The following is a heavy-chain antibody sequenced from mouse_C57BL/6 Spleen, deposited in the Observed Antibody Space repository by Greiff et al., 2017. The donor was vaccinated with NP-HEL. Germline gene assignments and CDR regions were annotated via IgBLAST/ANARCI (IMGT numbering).Heavy chain of an antibody. CDR1: GYTFTDYE. J-gene: IGHJ3*01. CDR3: TKIYYGNWAWFAY. CDR2: IDPETGGT. Sequence: QVQLQQPGAELVRPGASVTLSCKASGYTFTDYEMHWVKQTPVHGLEWIGAIDPETGGTAYNQKFKGKAILTADKSSSTAYMELRSLTSEDSAVYYCTKIYYGNWAWFAYWGQGTLVTVSA. V-gene: IGHV1-15*01. D-gene: IGHD2-1*01.